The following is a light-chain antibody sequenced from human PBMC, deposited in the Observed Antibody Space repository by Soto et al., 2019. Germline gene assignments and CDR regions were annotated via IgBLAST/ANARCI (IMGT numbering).Light chain of an antibody. Sequence: EIVLTQSPGTLSLSPGERATLSCRASQSFSSSYLAWYQQKPGQAPRLLIYGTSTRATVIPDRFSGSGSQTDFTLTISRLEPEDFAVYYCQQYGSLGTFGQGTRVEIK. CDR2: GTS. CDR1: QSFSSSY. V-gene: IGKV3-20*01. J-gene: IGKJ1*01. CDR3: QQYGSLGT.